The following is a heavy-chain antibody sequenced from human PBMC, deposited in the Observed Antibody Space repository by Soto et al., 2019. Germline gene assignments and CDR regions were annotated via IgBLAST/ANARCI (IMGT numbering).Heavy chain of an antibody. V-gene: IGHV4-59*01. J-gene: IGHJ4*02. CDR2: IYYSGSN. D-gene: IGHD3-10*01. CDR3: ARLSYGSGSDFDY. CDR1: GVYISRYY. Sequence: PSEILSLTCTVSGVYISRYYWSWIRQPPGKGLEWIGYIYYSGSNNYNPSLKSRVTISVDTSKSQFSLKLSSVTAADAAVHYCARLSYGSGSDFDYWGQGTLVTVSS.